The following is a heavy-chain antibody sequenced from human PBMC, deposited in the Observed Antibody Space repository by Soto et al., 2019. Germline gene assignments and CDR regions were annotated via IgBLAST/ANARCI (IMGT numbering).Heavy chain of an antibody. Sequence: SETLSLTCTVSGGSISSGDYYWSWIRQPPGKGLEWIGYIYYSGSTYYNPSLKSRVTISVDTSKNQFSLKLSSVTAADTAVYYCAREKGRRYSSGWSNWFDPWGQGTLVTVSS. CDR1: GGSISSGDYY. J-gene: IGHJ5*02. D-gene: IGHD6-19*01. CDR2: IYYSGST. V-gene: IGHV4-30-4*01. CDR3: AREKGRRYSSGWSNWFDP.